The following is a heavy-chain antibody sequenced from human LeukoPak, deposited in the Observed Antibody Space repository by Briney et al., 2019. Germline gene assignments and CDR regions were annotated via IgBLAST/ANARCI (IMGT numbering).Heavy chain of an antibody. V-gene: IGHV4-59*12. D-gene: IGHD2-15*01. CDR2: IYYSGST. Sequence: PSETLSLTCTVSGGSISSYYWSWIRQPPGKGLEWIGYIYYSGSTNYNPSLKSRVTISVDTSKNQFSLKLSSVTAADTAVYYCARDGRYCSGGSCYHTAYYYYYGMDVWGQGTTVTVSS. CDR1: GGSISSYY. J-gene: IGHJ6*02. CDR3: ARDGRYCSGGSCYHTAYYYYYGMDV.